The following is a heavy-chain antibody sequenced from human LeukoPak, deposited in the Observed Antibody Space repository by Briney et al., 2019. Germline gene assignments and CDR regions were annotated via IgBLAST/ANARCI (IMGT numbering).Heavy chain of an antibody. CDR2: IWYDGSNK. CDR3: ARDLKRWFGELSNYYYGMDV. D-gene: IGHD3-10*01. CDR1: GFTFSSYG. V-gene: IGHV3-33*01. J-gene: IGHJ6*04. Sequence: GRSLRLSCAASGFTFSSYGMHWVRQAPGKGLEWVAVIWYDGSNKYYADSVEGRFTISRDNSKNTLYLQMNSLRAEDTAVYYCARDLKRWFGELSNYYYGMDVWGKGTTVTVSS.